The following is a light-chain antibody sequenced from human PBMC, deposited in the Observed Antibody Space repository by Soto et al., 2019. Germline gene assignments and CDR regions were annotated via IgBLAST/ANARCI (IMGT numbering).Light chain of an antibody. CDR2: DVS. J-gene: IGLJ2*01. V-gene: IGLV2-14*01. Sequence: QSALTQPASVSGSPGQSITISCTGTSSDVGGYNYVCWYQQHPGKAPNLMIYDVSDRPPGVSNRFSGSKSGNTASLTISGLQAEDEAYYYCSSYTTSSTVVFGGGTKLTVL. CDR1: SSDVGGYNY. CDR3: SSYTTSSTVV.